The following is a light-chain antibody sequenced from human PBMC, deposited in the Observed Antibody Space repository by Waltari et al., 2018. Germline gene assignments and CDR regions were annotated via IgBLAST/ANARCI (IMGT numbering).Light chain of an antibody. J-gene: IGLJ2*01. Sequence: QSALTQPASVSGPPGQSITISCTGTSSDVGNYKRVSWYQQHPGKAPKLMIYAVSKRPSGVYDCFSASKSGDMASLTISGLQPEDEAEYFCSSYAGSSKGVFGGGTKVTVL. V-gene: IGLV2-23*02. CDR3: SSYAGSSKGV. CDR1: SSDVGNYKR. CDR2: AVS.